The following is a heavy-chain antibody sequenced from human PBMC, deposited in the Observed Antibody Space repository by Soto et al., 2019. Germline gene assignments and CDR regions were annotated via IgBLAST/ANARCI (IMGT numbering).Heavy chain of an antibody. Sequence: EVQLLESGGGLVQPGGSLRLSCAASGFTFSNYAMNWVRQAPGKGLEWVSVISDSGGSTYYADSVKGRFTISRDNSKNTLYLHMYSLRAEDTAVYYCVTDGFSVSGKYYFDYWGQGTLVPVSS. CDR3: VTDGFSVSGKYYFDY. J-gene: IGHJ4*02. CDR1: GFTFSNYA. D-gene: IGHD3-10*01. V-gene: IGHV3-23*01. CDR2: ISDSGGST.